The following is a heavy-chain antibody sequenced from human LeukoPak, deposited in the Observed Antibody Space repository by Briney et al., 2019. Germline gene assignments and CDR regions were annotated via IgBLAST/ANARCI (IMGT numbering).Heavy chain of an antibody. D-gene: IGHD3-9*01. V-gene: IGHV3-21*01. CDR2: ISSSSSYI. CDR1: GFTFSSYS. J-gene: IGHJ4*02. Sequence: GGSLRLSCAASGFTFSSYSMNWVRQAPGKGLEWVSSISSSSSYIYYADSVKGRFTISRDNAKKSLYLQMNSLRAEDTAVYYCARSTTYDILTGYSDYWGQGTLVTVSS. CDR3: ARSTTYDILTGYSDY.